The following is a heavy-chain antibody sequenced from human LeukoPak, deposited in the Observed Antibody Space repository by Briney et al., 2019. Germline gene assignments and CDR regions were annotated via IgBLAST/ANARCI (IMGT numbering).Heavy chain of an antibody. CDR3: ALQVETAMGYG. J-gene: IGHJ4*02. CDR1: GFTYNTYT. Sequence: GGSLRLSCAASGFTYNTYTMNWVRQAPGKGLEWVSYISGSSGIIDYADSVRGRFTISRDNAKNSLYLQMNSLRAEDTAVYYCALQVETAMGYGWGQGTLVTVSS. CDR2: ISGSSGII. D-gene: IGHD5-18*01. V-gene: IGHV3-48*01.